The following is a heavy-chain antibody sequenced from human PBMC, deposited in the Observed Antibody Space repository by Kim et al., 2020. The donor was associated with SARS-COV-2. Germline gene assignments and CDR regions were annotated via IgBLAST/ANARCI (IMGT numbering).Heavy chain of an antibody. CDR3: ARDQSNNSRDGYNLGY. CDR1: GYSISSGYY. J-gene: IGHJ4*01. CDR2: IYHSGST. D-gene: IGHD5-12*01. V-gene: IGHV4-38-2*02. Sequence: SETLSLTCTVSGYSISSGYYWGWIRQPPGKGLEWIGSIYHSGSTYYNPSLKSRVTISVDTSKNQFSLKLSSVTAADTAVSYCARDQSNNSRDGYNLGYWG.